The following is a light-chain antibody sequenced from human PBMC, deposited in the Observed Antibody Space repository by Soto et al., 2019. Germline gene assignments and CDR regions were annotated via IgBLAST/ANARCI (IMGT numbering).Light chain of an antibody. CDR2: DVS. J-gene: IGLJ2*01. CDR3: CSYSGSDSLL. CDR1: SSDVGSYNY. Sequence: QSALTQPRSGSGSPGESVTISCSGTSSDVGSYNYVSWYQQYPGKAPKVVIYDVSERPSEVPVRFSGSKSGNTASLTISGRQAEDEAEYFCCSYSGSDSLLFGVGTKLTVL. V-gene: IGLV2-11*01.